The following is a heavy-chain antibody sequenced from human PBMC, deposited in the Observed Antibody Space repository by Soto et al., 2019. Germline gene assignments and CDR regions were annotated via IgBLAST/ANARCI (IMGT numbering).Heavy chain of an antibody. CDR1: GGTFSSYA. D-gene: IGHD6-19*01. J-gene: IGHJ1*01. CDR2: VIPIFGTA. Sequence: SVKGSCKAAGGTFSSYAISWVRQAPGQGLEWMGGVIPIFGTANYAQKFQGRGTSTADESTRTAYMELSSLRSEDTAVDYCARDSPSKRIAVLTKLTMPFQHCGQGTLVTVSP. CDR3: ARDSPSKRIAVLTKLTMPFQH. V-gene: IGHV1-69*13.